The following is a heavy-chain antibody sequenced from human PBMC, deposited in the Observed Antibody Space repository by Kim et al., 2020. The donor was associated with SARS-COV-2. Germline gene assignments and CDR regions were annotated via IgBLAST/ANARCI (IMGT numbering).Heavy chain of an antibody. J-gene: IGHJ4*02. Sequence: GGSLRLSCAASGFTFSSYWMSWVRQAPGKGLEWVANIKQDGSEKYYVDSVKGRFTISRDNAKNSLYLQMNSLRAEDTAVYYCARDQGGYAGGTFDYWGQGTLVTVSS. V-gene: IGHV3-7*03. CDR1: GFTFSSYW. CDR3: ARDQGGYAGGTFDY. D-gene: IGHD6-13*01. CDR2: IKQDGSEK.